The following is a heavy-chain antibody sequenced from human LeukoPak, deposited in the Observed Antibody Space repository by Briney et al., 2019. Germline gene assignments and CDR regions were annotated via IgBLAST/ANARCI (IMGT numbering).Heavy chain of an antibody. Sequence: SETLSLTCTVSGGSVSSGSYYWSWIRQPPGKGLEWIGYMYYSGSTSYNPSLKSRVTISVDTSKNQFSLKPSSVAAADTAVYYCARDFYYDSSGYYDALDIWDQGTMVTVSS. CDR3: ARDFYYDSSGYYDALDI. CDR2: MYYSGST. V-gene: IGHV4-61*01. J-gene: IGHJ3*02. CDR1: GGSVSSGSYY. D-gene: IGHD3-22*01.